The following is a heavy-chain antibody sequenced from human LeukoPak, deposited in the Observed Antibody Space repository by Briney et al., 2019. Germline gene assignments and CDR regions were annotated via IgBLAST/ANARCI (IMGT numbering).Heavy chain of an antibody. V-gene: IGHV1-2*06. CDR1: GYIFTDYY. D-gene: IGHD3-22*01. CDR3: ARAHRFYDSSGYYSYYFDY. Sequence: ASVKVSCKASGYIFTDYYIHWVLQAPGQGLEWVGRVNSKSGETNYAQKFQGSVTMPSDTSISTIYMELSGLTSDDTAVYYCARAHRFYDSSGYYSYYFDYWGQGALVTVSS. J-gene: IGHJ4*02. CDR2: VNSKSGET.